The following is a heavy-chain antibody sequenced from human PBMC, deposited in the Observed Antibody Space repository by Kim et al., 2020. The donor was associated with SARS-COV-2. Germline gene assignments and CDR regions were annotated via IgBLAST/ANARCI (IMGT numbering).Heavy chain of an antibody. CDR2: ISYDGTNE. CDR3: ARDRLYHTGAYGDSL. V-gene: IGHV3-30*04. J-gene: IGHJ2*01. CDR1: GFTFSRYA. D-gene: IGHD2-21*01. Sequence: GGSLRLSCVTSGFTFSRYAMHWVRQAPGKGLEWVAIISYDGTNEYYADSVKGRFTVSKDTSKNTLYLQMNSLRSEDTAVYYCARDRLYHTGAYGDSLWG.